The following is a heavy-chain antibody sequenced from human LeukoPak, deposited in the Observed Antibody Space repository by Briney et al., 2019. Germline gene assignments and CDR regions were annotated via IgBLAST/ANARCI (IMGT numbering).Heavy chain of an antibody. Sequence: ASVKVSCKASGYTFTDYYMHWVRQAPGQGLEWMGWINPNTGGTNYAQKFQGRVTMTRDTSISTPYMELSWLRSDDTAVYYCXXXXXTSRSYLATFSPTNFDYWGQGTLVTVSS. CDR3: XXXXXTSRSYLATFSPTNFDY. J-gene: IGHJ4*02. D-gene: IGHD6-6*01. CDR1: GYTFTDYY. V-gene: IGHV1-2*02. CDR2: INPNTGGT.